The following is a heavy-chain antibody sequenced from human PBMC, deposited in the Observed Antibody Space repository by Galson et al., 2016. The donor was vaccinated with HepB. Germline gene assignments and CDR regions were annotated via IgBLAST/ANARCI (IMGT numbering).Heavy chain of an antibody. Sequence: SLRLSCAASGFTFSSYAMHWVRQAPGEGLEWVALISYDGSKKYFADSVKGRFTISRDNRRSLLFLEMNSLRAEDTALYYCANDQKPRGFDYWGQGTLVTVSS. D-gene: IGHD3-10*01. CDR3: ANDQKPRGFDY. J-gene: IGHJ4*02. CDR1: GFTFSSYA. V-gene: IGHV3-30-3*02. CDR2: ISYDGSKK.